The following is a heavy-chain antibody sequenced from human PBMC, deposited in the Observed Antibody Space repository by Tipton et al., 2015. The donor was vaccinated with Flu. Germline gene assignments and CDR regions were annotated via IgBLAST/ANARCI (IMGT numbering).Heavy chain of an antibody. D-gene: IGHD3-10*02. V-gene: IGHV4-38-2*01. CDR1: GFTFSSYD. Sequence: LRLSCAASGFTFSSYDMHWVRQAPGKGLEWIGTIYHSGTTYYNPSLKSRLTMSVDTSNNQFSLKLNSVTAADTAVYYCARHTGDSVRGVVDYWGQGTLVTVSS. CDR3: ARHTGDSVRGVVDY. J-gene: IGHJ4*02. CDR2: IYHSGTT.